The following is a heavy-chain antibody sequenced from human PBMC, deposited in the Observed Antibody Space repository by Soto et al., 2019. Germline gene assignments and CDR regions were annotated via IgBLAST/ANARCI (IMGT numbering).Heavy chain of an antibody. CDR3: ASLSEYTSWFDP. CDR2: IYYSGST. J-gene: IGHJ5*02. D-gene: IGHD2-2*01. V-gene: IGHV4-31*03. Sequence: SETLSLTCTVSGGSISSGGYYWSWIRQHPGKGLEWIGYIYYSGSTYYNPSLKSRVTISVDTSKNQFSLKLSSVTAADTAVYYCASLSEYTSWFDPWGQGTLVTVSS. CDR1: GGSISSGGYY.